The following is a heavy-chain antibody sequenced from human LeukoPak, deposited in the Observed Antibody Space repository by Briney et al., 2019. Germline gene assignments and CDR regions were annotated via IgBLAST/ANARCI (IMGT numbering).Heavy chain of an antibody. V-gene: IGHV4-38-2*01. J-gene: IGHJ4*02. CDR3: ASPGKYDNSPIDY. Sequence: SETLSLTCAVSGYSISSGYYWGWIRQPPGKGLEWIGSIYHSGSTYYNPSLKSRVTMSVDTSKNQFSLKLNSVTAADAAVYYCASPGKYDNSPIDYWGQGTLVTVSS. D-gene: IGHD1-1*01. CDR1: GYSISSGYY. CDR2: IYHSGST.